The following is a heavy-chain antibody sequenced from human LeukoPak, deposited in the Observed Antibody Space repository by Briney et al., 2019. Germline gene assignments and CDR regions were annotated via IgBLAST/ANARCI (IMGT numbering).Heavy chain of an antibody. CDR3: ARAGYSYPYYFDY. V-gene: IGHV4-4*07. CDR2: IYTSGST. Sequence: SETLSLTCTVSGGSISSYFWSWIRQPAGKGLEWIGRIYTSGSTNYNPSLKSRVTISVDTSKNQFSLKLSSATAADTAVYYCARAGYSYPYYFDYWGQGTLVTVSS. J-gene: IGHJ4*02. D-gene: IGHD5-18*01. CDR1: GGSISSYF.